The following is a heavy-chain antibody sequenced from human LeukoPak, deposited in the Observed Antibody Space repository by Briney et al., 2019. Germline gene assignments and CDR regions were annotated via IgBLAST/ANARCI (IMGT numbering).Heavy chain of an antibody. CDR2: TYYRSKWYY. Sequence: SQTLSLTCAISGDSVSSNSVTWNWIRQSPSRGLEWLGRTYYRSKWYYDYAVAVKSRISINPDTSKNQFSLQLSSATPEDTAAYYCARDPVGGSTIFDYWGQGTLVTVSS. D-gene: IGHD1-26*01. CDR3: ARDPVGGSTIFDY. J-gene: IGHJ4*02. V-gene: IGHV6-1*01. CDR1: GDSVSSNSVT.